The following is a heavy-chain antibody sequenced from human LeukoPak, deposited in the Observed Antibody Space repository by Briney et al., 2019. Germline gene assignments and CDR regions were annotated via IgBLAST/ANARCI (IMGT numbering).Heavy chain of an antibody. Sequence: GALRLSCAASRYIFSTYAMHWVRQAPGKGLEWVAVISYDGSDTYYADPVKGRFTISRDNSKNTLYLQMDSLRAEDTAVYYCARSHSPRPGIAVAGYGGYFDYWGQGSLVTVSS. CDR3: ARSHSPRPGIAVAGYGGYFDY. CDR2: ISYDGSDT. J-gene: IGHJ4*02. D-gene: IGHD6-19*01. V-gene: IGHV3-30*04. CDR1: RYIFSTYA.